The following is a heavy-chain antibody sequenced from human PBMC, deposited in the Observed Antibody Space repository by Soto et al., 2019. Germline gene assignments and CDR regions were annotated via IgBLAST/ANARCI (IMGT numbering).Heavy chain of an antibody. V-gene: IGHV3-23*01. Sequence: GGSLRLSCAASGFTFSSYAVSWVRQAPGKGLEWVSAISGSGGSTYYADSVKGRFTISRDNSKNTLYLQMNSLRAEDTAVYYCAKDGWQQLVPLHFDYWGQGTLVTVSS. D-gene: IGHD6-13*01. CDR2: ISGSGGST. J-gene: IGHJ4*02. CDR3: AKDGWQQLVPLHFDY. CDR1: GFTFSSYA.